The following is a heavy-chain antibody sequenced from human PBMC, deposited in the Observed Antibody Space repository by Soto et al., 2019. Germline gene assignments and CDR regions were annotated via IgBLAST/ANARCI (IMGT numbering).Heavy chain of an antibody. J-gene: IGHJ6*02. CDR1: GFTFSSYG. CDR2: ISYDGSKK. D-gene: IGHD1-26*01. V-gene: IGHV3-30*04. Sequence: QVQLVESGGGVVQPERSLRLSCAASGFTFSSYGMHWVRQAPGKGLEWVAVISYDGSKKNYADSVKGRLTLSRDNSRNTVYLEMNSLRTEDTAVYYCARGGGVGATPRGLEVWGQGTTVTVSS. CDR3: ARGGGVGATPRGLEV.